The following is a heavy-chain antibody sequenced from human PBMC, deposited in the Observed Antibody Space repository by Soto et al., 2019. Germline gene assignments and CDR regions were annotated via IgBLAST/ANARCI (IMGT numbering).Heavy chain of an antibody. V-gene: IGHV3-21*01. CDR3: ARERSSSWYRGGYMDV. J-gene: IGHJ6*03. Sequence: PGGSLRLSCAASGFTFSSYSRNWVRQAPGKGLEWVSSISSSSSYIYYADSVKGRFTISRDNAKNSLYLQMNSLRAEDTAVHYWARERSSSWYRGGYMDVWGKGTTVTVSS. D-gene: IGHD6-13*01. CDR2: ISSSSSYI. CDR1: GFTFSSYS.